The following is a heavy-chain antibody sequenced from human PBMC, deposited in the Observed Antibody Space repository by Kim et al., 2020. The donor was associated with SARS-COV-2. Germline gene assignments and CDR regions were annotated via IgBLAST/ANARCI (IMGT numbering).Heavy chain of an antibody. CDR3: ARVLLARGGYYFDY. CDR1: GYTFTSYG. Sequence: ASVNVSCKASGYTFTSYGISWVRQAPGQGLEWMGWISAYNGNTNYAQKLQGRVTMTTDTSTSTAYMELRSLRSDDTAVYYCARVLLARGGYYFDYWGQGTLVTVSS. V-gene: IGHV1-18*01. CDR2: ISAYNGNT. J-gene: IGHJ4*02. D-gene: IGHD3-10*01.